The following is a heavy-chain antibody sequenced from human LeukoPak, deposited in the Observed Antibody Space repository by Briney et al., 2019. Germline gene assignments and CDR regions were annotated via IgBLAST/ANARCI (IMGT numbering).Heavy chain of an antibody. J-gene: IGHJ4*02. CDR2: IYYSGST. Sequence: SETLSLTCTVSGGSISSSSYYWGWIRQPPGKGLEWIVSIYYSGSTYYNPSLKSRFTISVDTSKNQFSLKLSSVTAADTAVYYCAREFSYYDSGGYYPFDYWGQGTLVTVSS. CDR1: GGSISSSSYY. CDR3: AREFSYYDSGGYYPFDY. V-gene: IGHV4-39*07. D-gene: IGHD3-22*01.